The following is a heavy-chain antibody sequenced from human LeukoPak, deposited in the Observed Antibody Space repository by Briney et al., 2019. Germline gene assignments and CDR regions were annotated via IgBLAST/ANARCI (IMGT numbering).Heavy chain of an antibody. CDR2: MNPNSGDT. Sequence: ASVKVSCKASGYTFTRYDINWVRQATGQGLEWMGWMNPNSGDTGYAQKFQGRVTMTRNTSISTAFMELSSLTSEDTAVYYCASRVLLWLGEFGDWFDPWGQGTLVTVSS. D-gene: IGHD3-10*01. V-gene: IGHV1-8*01. CDR3: ASRVLLWLGEFGDWFDP. CDR1: GYTFTRYD. J-gene: IGHJ5*02.